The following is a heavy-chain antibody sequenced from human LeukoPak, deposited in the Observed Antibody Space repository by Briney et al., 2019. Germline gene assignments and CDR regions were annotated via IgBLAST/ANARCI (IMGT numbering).Heavy chain of an antibody. CDR1: GFTFSSYS. V-gene: IGHV3-21*01. J-gene: IGHJ4*02. CDR2: ISSSSSYI. D-gene: IGHD3-16*01. Sequence: TAGSLRLSCAASGFTFSSYSMNWVRQAPGKGLGWVSSISSSSSYIYYTNSVKGRLTIARGNAKNSLYLQMNSLRAEDTAVYYCARGFLGHYSFDYWGQGTLVTVSS. CDR3: ARGFLGHYSFDY.